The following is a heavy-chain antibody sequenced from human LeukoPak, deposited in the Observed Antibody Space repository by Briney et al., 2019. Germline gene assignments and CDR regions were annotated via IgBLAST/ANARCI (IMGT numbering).Heavy chain of an antibody. CDR2: ISPSGTVI. D-gene: IGHD3-10*01. Sequence: GGSLRLSCSASGFTFTDYDMSWIRQAPGKGLEWVSYISPSGTVIYYGDSVKGRFTISRDNAKKSLYLQMNSLRAEDTAVYYCARDYNCWGQGTLVTVSS. V-gene: IGHV3-11*01. CDR1: GFTFTDYD. CDR3: ARDYNC. J-gene: IGHJ4*02.